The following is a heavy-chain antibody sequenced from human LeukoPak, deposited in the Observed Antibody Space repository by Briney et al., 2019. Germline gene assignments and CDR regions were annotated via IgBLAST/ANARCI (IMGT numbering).Heavy chain of an antibody. CDR3: ARVYSSSHHLLFDY. CDR1: GYTFTGYY. CDR2: INPNSGGT. D-gene: IGHD6-6*01. V-gene: IGHV1-2*02. Sequence: GASVKVSCKASGYTFTGYYMHWVRQAPGQGLEWMGWINPNSGGTNYAQKFQGRVTMTRDTSISTAYMELSRLRSDDTAVYYCARVYSSSHHLLFDYWGQGTLVTVSS. J-gene: IGHJ4*02.